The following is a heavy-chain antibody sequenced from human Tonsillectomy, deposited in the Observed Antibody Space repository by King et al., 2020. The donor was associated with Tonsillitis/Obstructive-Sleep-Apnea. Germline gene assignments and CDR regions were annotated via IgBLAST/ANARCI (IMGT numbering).Heavy chain of an antibody. Sequence: SVKGRFTISRDNAKNTVFLQMNSLRVEDAAMYYCAKDSGGVDVPAAIAGEFDCWGQGTQVTVSA. CDR3: AKDSGGVDVPAAIAGEFDC. D-gene: IGHD2-2*01. J-gene: IGHJ4*02. V-gene: IGHV3-30*02.